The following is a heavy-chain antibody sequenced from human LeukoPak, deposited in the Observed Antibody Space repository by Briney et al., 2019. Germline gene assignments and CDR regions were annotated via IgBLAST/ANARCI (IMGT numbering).Heavy chain of an antibody. CDR2: INPNSAAT. Sequence: ASVKVSCKTSGYTFSDYYTHWVRQAPGQGLEWMGWINPNSAATNYAQRFQGRVTMTRDTSVNTAYMELSRLTSDDTAVYFCARDTSGGARLGYWGQGTLVTVSS. D-gene: IGHD3-16*01. V-gene: IGHV1-2*02. CDR1: GYTFSDYY. CDR3: ARDTSGGARLGY. J-gene: IGHJ4*02.